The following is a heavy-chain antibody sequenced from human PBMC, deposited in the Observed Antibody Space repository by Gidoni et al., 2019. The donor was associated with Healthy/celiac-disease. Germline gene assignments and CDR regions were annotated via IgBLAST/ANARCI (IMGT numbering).Heavy chain of an antibody. J-gene: IGHJ5*02. Sequence: QVQLVQSGAEVKKPGSSVKVSCKASGGTFSRYPISWVRKAPGQGLEWMGGILPIFGTANYAQKFQGRVTITADKSTSTAYMELSSLRSEDTAVYYCARDGEDIVVVPAAIGGFWFDPWGQGTLVTVSS. CDR2: ILPIFGTA. CDR3: ARDGEDIVVVPAAIGGFWFDP. V-gene: IGHV1-69*06. D-gene: IGHD2-2*02. CDR1: GGTFSRYP.